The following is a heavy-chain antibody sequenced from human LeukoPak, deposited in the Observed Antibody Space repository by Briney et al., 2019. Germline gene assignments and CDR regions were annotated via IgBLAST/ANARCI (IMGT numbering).Heavy chain of an antibody. CDR1: GGSINNYY. D-gene: IGHD4-23*01. Sequence: SETLSLTCTVSGGSINNYYWSWIRQPPGKGLEWIGYIYYSGSTDYNPSLKSRVTISIDASKNQFSLRLRSVTAADTAVYYCARAAIGSNSEFDYWGQGTLVTVSS. J-gene: IGHJ4*02. CDR3: ARAAIGSNSEFDY. V-gene: IGHV4-59*01. CDR2: IYYSGST.